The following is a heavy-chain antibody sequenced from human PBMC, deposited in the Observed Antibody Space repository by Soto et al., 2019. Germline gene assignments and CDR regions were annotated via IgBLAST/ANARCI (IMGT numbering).Heavy chain of an antibody. Sequence: SVKVSCKASGGTFSSYAISWVRQAPGQGLEWMGGIIPIFGTANYAQKFQGRVTITADKSTSTAYMELSSLRSEDTAVYYCARVKNVAYYDFWSGYSLWGQGTLVTVSS. CDR2: IIPIFGTA. CDR3: ARVKNVAYYDFWSGYSL. D-gene: IGHD3-3*01. J-gene: IGHJ4*02. CDR1: GGTFSSYA. V-gene: IGHV1-69*06.